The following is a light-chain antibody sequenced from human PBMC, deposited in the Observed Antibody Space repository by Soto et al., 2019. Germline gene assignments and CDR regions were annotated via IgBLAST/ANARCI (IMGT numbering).Light chain of an antibody. J-gene: IGLJ2*01. CDR1: SSDVGGYNY. CDR3: SSYTSSSTLV. V-gene: IGLV2-14*01. CDR2: EVS. Sequence: QSVLTQPASVSGSPGQSITISCTGTSSDVGGYNYVSWYQQHPGKATKLMIYEVSNRPSGVSNRFSGSKSGNTASLNISGLQAEDEADYYCSSYTSSSTLVFGGRTKLTVL.